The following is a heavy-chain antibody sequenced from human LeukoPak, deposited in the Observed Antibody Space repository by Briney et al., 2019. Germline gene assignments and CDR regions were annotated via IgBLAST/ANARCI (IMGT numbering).Heavy chain of an antibody. CDR3: ARVLSGYDRGAFDI. J-gene: IGHJ3*02. CDR1: GFTFSSYD. CDR2: IGTAGDT. Sequence: GGSLRLSCAASGFTFSSYDMHWVRQATGKGLEWVSAIGTAGDTYYPGSVKGRFTISRENAKNSLYLQMNSLRAGDTAVYYCARVLSGYDRGAFDIWGQGTMVTVSS. D-gene: IGHD5-12*01. V-gene: IGHV3-13*01.